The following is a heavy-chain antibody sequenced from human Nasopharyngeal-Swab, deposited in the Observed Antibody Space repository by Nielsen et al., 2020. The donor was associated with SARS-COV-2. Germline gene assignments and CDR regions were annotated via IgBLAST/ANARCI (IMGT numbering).Heavy chain of an antibody. CDR3: AKRVAPGSFGSGSYADS. V-gene: IGHV3-21*01. D-gene: IGHD3-10*01. CDR1: GFTFSRYS. CDR2: ISGDSKYM. Sequence: GGSLRLSCVASGFTFSRYSIHWVRQVPGKGLQWVSSISGDSKYMYYADSVKGRFTISRDNAKNSVYLQMNSLRADDTAFYYCAKRVAPGSFGSGSYADSWGQGTVVTVSS. J-gene: IGHJ4*02.